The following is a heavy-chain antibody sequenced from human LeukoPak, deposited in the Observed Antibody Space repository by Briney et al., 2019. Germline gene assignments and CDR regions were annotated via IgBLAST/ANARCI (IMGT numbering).Heavy chain of an antibody. J-gene: IGHJ4*02. CDR3: AKATPNGYSSGWWPNYFDY. CDR1: GYTLTELS. CDR2: FDPEDGET. Sequence: ASVKVSCKVSGYTLTELSMHWVRQAPGKGLEWMGGFDPEDGETIYAQKFQGRVTMTEDTSTDTAYMELSSLRSEDTALYYCAKATPNGYSSGWWPNYFDYWGQGTLVTVSS. D-gene: IGHD6-19*01. V-gene: IGHV1-24*01.